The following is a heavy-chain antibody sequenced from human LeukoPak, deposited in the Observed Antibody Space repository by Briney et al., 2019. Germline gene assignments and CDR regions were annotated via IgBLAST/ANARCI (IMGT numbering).Heavy chain of an antibody. CDR2: IYHSGST. CDR1: GYSISSGYY. V-gene: IGHV4-38-2*01. J-gene: IGHJ4*02. Sequence: PSETLSLTCAVSGYSISSGYYWGWIRHPPGKGLEWIGSIYHSGSTYYNPSLKSRVTISVDTSKNQFSLKLSSVTAADTAVYYCARLHYGSGSSLLFDYWGQGTLVTVSS. D-gene: IGHD3-10*01. CDR3: ARLHYGSGSSLLFDY.